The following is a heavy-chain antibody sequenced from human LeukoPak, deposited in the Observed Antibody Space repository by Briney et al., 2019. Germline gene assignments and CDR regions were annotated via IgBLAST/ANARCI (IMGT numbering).Heavy chain of an antibody. CDR2: IYYSGST. J-gene: IGHJ5*02. D-gene: IGHD2-15*01. CDR3: ARVGRYCSGGSCYGENWFDP. Sequence: SQTLSLTCTVSGGSISSGGYYWSWIRQHPGKGLEWIGYIYYSGSTYYNPSLKSRVTISVDTSKNQFSLKLSSVTAADTAVYYCARVGRYCSGGSCYGENWFDPWGQGTLVTVSS. V-gene: IGHV4-31*03. CDR1: GGSISSGGYY.